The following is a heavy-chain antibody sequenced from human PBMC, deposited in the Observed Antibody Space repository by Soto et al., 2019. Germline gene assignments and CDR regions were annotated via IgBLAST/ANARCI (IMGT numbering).Heavy chain of an antibody. J-gene: IGHJ4*02. CDR3: AREDGIAAAGRGMFPDY. Sequence: PSETLSLTCTVSGGSISRSSYHWVWIRQPPGKGLEWIGYIYYSGSTYYNPSLKSRVTISVDTSKNQFSLKLSSVTAADTAVYYCAREDGIAAAGRGMFPDYWGQGTLVTVSS. V-gene: IGHV4-30-4*08. D-gene: IGHD6-13*01. CDR2: IYYSGST. CDR1: GGSISRSSYH.